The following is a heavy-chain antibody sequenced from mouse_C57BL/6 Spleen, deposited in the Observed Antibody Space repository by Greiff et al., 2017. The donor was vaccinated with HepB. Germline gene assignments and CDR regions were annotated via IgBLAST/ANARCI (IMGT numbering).Heavy chain of an antibody. Sequence: VQLQQPGAELVKPGASVKLSCKASGYTFTSYWMHWVKQRPGQGLEWIGMIHPNSGSTNYNEKFKSKATLTVDKSSSTAYMQLSSLTSEDSAVYYCASNYGNLAYWGQGTLVTVSA. D-gene: IGHD2-1*01. V-gene: IGHV1-64*01. CDR1: GYTFTSYW. CDR3: ASNYGNLAY. J-gene: IGHJ3*01. CDR2: IHPNSGST.